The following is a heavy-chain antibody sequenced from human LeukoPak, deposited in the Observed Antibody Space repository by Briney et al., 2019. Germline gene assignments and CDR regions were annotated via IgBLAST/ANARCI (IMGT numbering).Heavy chain of an antibody. Sequence: GGSLRLSCAASGFTFGSYGMSWVRQAPGKGLEWVSAISGSGGSTYYADSVKGRFTISRDNSKNTLYLQMNSLRAEDTAVYYCAKAYDSSIYYYYYMDIWGKGTTVTVSS. CDR2: ISGSGGST. CDR3: AKAYDSSIYYYYYMDI. CDR1: GFTFGSYG. D-gene: IGHD3-22*01. J-gene: IGHJ6*03. V-gene: IGHV3-23*01.